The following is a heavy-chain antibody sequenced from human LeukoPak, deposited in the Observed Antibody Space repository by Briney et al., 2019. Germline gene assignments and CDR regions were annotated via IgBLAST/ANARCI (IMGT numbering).Heavy chain of an antibody. J-gene: IGHJ6*02. Sequence: GGSLRLSCAASGFALSSHWMNWVRQVPGRGPEWVANVNRDGSETYYLDSVKGRFTISKDNAKNSLYLQMNSLRAEDTALYHCARNNGMDVWGQGTTVIVSS. CDR2: VNRDGSET. V-gene: IGHV3-7*03. CDR1: GFALSSHW. CDR3: ARNNGMDV.